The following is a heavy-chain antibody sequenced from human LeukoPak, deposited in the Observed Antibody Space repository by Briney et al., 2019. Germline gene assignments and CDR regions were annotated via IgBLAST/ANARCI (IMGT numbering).Heavy chain of an antibody. CDR2: INPSGGST. Sequence: ASVKVSCKASGYTFTSYYMHWVRQAPGQGLEWMGIINPSGGSTSYAQKFQGRVTMTRDMSTSTVYMELSSLRSEDTAVYYCARGGGDLRGYSGYDELYYYVDVWGKGTTVTVSS. D-gene: IGHD5-12*01. CDR3: ARGGGDLRGYSGYDELYYYVDV. V-gene: IGHV1-46*01. CDR1: GYTFTSYY. J-gene: IGHJ6*03.